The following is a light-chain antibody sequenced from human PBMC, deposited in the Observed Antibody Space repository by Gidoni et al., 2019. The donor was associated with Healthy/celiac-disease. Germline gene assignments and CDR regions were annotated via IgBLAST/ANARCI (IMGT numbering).Light chain of an antibody. CDR2: DAS. Sequence: EMVLTQSPATLSLSPGERATLSCRASQSVSSYLAWYQQKPGQAPRLLIYDASNRATGIPARFSGSGSGTDFTLTISSLEPEDFAVYYCQQRSNWFTFXPXTKVDIK. CDR3: QQRSNWFT. CDR1: QSVSSY. J-gene: IGKJ3*01. V-gene: IGKV3-11*01.